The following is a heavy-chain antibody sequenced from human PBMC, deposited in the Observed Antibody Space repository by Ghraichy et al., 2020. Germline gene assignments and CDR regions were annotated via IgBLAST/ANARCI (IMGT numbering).Heavy chain of an antibody. Sequence: SETLSLTCTVSGDSVNSETHYWSWIRQPTGKGLEWTAYIYNTGRTDSTPSLKSRVTVSIDTSSNQFSLKLNSVTAADTAVYYCARSVRGRAPDYWGQGTLVTVSS. V-gene: IGHV4-61*01. J-gene: IGHJ4*02. CDR2: IYNTGRT. D-gene: IGHD3-10*01. CDR3: ARSVRGRAPDY. CDR1: GDSVNSETHY.